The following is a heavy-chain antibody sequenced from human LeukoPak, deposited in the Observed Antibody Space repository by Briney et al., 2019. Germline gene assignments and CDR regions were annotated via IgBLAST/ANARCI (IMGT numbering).Heavy chain of an antibody. J-gene: IGHJ6*02. Sequence: GWSLTLSCQASPFSYSTHLMNLVRQAPGRGLEWVANIKKDRSEKTNVYSVEGRFTIYRDNDKNSLYLQMSSLIAEDTAVYYCARRIYGMDAWGQGTPVIVS. CDR2: IKKDRSEK. CDR1: PFSYSTHL. V-gene: IGHV3-7*01. CDR3: ARRIYGMDA.